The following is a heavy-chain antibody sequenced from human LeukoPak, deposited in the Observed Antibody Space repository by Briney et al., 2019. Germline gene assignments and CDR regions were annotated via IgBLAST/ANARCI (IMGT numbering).Heavy chain of an antibody. D-gene: IGHD1-26*01. CDR2: IIPIFGTA. CDR3: ARSRAGWELLFDY. CDR1: GGTFSSYA. Sequence: SVKVSCKASGGTFSSYAISWVRQAPGQGLEWMGGIIPIFGTANYAQKFQGRVTITTDESTSTAYMELGSLRSEDTAVYYCARSRAGWELLFDYWGQGTLVTVSS. V-gene: IGHV1-69*05. J-gene: IGHJ4*02.